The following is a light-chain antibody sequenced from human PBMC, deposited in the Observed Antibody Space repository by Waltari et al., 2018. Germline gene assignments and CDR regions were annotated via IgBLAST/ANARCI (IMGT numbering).Light chain of an antibody. CDR2: SVT. CDR3: SSYAGSDTYIL. V-gene: IGLV2-11*01. CDR1: SGDVGGYYY. Sequence: QSALTQPRSVSGSPGQSVPISCTGTSGDVGGYYYVSWYQQYPGKAPKLLIYSVTRRPSGVPDRFSGSRSGNTASLTISGLQPEDEADYYCSSYAGSDTYILFGGGTKLTVL. J-gene: IGLJ2*01.